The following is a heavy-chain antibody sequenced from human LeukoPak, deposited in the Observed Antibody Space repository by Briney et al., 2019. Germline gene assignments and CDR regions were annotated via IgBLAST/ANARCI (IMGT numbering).Heavy chain of an antibody. CDR3: TIYSGIAAAGTDGNYYYYYYMDV. D-gene: IGHD6-13*01. CDR1: GFTFSSYW. V-gene: IGHV3-7*03. Sequence: GGSLRLSCAASGFTFSSYWMSWVRQAPGKGLEWVANIKQDGSEKYYVDSVKGRFTISRDNAKNSLYLQMNSLKTEDTAVYYCTIYSGIAAAGTDGNYYYYYYMDVWGKGTTVTISS. CDR2: IKQDGSEK. J-gene: IGHJ6*03.